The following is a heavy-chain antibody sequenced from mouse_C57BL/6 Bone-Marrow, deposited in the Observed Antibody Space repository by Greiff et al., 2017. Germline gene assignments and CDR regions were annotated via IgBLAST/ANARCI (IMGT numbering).Heavy chain of an antibody. CDR1: GFTFSSYG. J-gene: IGHJ3*01. CDR3: ARRLIYYYGSSYQFAY. CDR2: ISSGGSYT. V-gene: IGHV5-6*01. D-gene: IGHD1-1*01. Sequence: EVQVVESGGDLVKPGGSLKLSCAASGFTFSSYGMSWVRQTPDKRLEWVATISSGGSYTYYPDSVKGRFTISRDNAKNTLYLQMSSLKSEDTAMYYCARRLIYYYGSSYQFAYWGQGTLVTVSA.